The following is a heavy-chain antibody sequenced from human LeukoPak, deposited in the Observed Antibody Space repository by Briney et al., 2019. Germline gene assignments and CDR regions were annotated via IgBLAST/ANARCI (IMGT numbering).Heavy chain of an antibody. CDR3: VRGDPDAFDI. J-gene: IGHJ3*02. Sequence: QPGGSLRLSCAASGFTFNNAWMNWVRQAPGKGVEWVSAIYRGGSTHYADPVKGRLTISRDNSQNTLYLQMNSLRVEDTAVYYCVRGDPDAFDIWGQETLVTVSS. CDR2: IYRGGST. D-gene: IGHD2-21*02. V-gene: IGHV3-53*01. CDR1: GFTFNNAW.